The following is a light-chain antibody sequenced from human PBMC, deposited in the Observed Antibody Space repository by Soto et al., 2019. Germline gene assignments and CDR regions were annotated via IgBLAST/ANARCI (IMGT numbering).Light chain of an antibody. J-gene: IGLJ1*01. CDR2: GNS. Sequence: QSVLTQPPSVSGAPGQRVTISCTGSSSNIGAGYDVHWYQQLPGTAPKLLIYGNSNRPSGVPDRFSGSKSGTSASLAITGLQAEDEADYYCVSYTSSTTYVFGTG. CDR1: SSNIGAGYD. CDR3: VSYTSSTTYV. V-gene: IGLV1-40*01.